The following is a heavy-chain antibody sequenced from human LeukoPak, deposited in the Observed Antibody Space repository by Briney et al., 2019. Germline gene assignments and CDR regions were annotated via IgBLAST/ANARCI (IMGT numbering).Heavy chain of an antibody. CDR3: ASIPVSSSWYGEDY. J-gene: IGHJ4*02. V-gene: IGHV1-18*01. D-gene: IGHD6-13*01. CDR2: ISAYNGNT. Sequence: GASVKVSCKASGYTFTSYGTSWVRQAPGQGLEWMGWISAYNGNTNYAQKLQGRVTMTTDTSTSTAYMELRSLRSDDTAVYYCASIPVSSSWYGEDYWGQGTLVTVSS. CDR1: GYTFTSYG.